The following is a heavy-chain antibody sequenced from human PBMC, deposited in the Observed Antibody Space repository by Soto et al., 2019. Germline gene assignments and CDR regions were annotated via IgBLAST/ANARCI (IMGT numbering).Heavy chain of an antibody. V-gene: IGHV3-21*01. CDR3: KRMAGDSGTYHVDY. CDR2: ISGFSTYI. J-gene: IGHJ4*02. D-gene: IGHD1-26*01. CDR1: GFSLSSHS. Sequence: EVQLVESGGGLVKPGGSLRLSCVASGFSLSSHSMNWVRQTPDKGLEWVSYISGFSTYIYYTDSAKGRFTFSRDNAKNSLYLQMDSLRADDTAVYYCKRMAGDSGTYHVDYWGQGTLVTVSS.